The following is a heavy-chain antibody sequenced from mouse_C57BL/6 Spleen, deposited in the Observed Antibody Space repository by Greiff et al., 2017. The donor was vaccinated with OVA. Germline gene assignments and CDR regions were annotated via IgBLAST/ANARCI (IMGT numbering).Heavy chain of an antibody. CDR1: GYTFTDYE. D-gene: IGHD2-4*01. Sequence: VQLVESGAELVRPGASVTLSCKASGYTFTDYEMHWVKQTPVHGLEWIGAIDPETGGTAYNQKFKGKAILTADKSSSTAYMELRSLTSEDSAVYYCTRGYDYDVDYWGQGTTLTVSS. V-gene: IGHV1-15*01. CDR2: IDPETGGT. CDR3: TRGYDYDVDY. J-gene: IGHJ2*01.